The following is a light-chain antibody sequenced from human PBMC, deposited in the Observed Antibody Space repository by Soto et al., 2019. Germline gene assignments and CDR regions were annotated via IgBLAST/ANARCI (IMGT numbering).Light chain of an antibody. V-gene: IGLV1-40*01. J-gene: IGLJ1*01. CDR1: SSNIGADYE. CDR2: GNI. CDR3: QSYDSSLSAYV. Sequence: QSVLTQPPSVSGARGQRVAISCTGGSSNIGADYEVHWYQVVPGRVPKLLIYGNINRPSWVPDRFSGSKSGTSASLAITGRQAEDEADYYCQSYDSSLSAYVFGAGTKVTVL.